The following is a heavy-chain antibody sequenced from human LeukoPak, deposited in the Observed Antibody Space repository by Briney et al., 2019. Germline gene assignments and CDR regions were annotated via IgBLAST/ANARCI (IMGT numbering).Heavy chain of an antibody. J-gene: IGHJ3*02. Sequence: SGTLSLTCVVSGYSISTGYFWGWVRPPPGKGLEWIGSIYRNGSTYYDPYLKSRVTVSVDTSKNQFSLKLSSVTAADTAVYYCARHYWTPGAFDIWGQGTVVTVSS. CDR1: GYSISTGYF. V-gene: IGHV4-38-2*01. CDR2: IYRNGST. CDR3: ARHYWTPGAFDI. D-gene: IGHD1-1*01.